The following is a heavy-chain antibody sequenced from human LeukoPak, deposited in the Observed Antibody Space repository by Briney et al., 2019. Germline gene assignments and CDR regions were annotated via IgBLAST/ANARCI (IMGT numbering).Heavy chain of an antibody. V-gene: IGHV4-34*01. CDR1: GVSFSGYY. Sequence: SETLSLTCAVYGVSFSGYYWSWIRQPPGKGLEWIGEINHSGSTNYNPSLKSRVTISVDTSKNQFSLKLSSVTAADTAVYYCARARHIVVVTAKFDYWGQGTLVTVSS. D-gene: IGHD2-21*02. CDR3: ARARHIVVVTAKFDY. CDR2: INHSGST. J-gene: IGHJ4*02.